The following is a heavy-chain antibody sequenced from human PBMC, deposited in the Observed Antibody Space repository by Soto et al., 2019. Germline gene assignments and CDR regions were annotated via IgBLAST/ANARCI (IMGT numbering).Heavy chain of an antibody. J-gene: IGHJ3*02. D-gene: IGHD3-22*01. CDR3: ARGAATKIIVVMYDACEI. V-gene: IGHV1-69*12. Sequence: QVQLVQSGAEVKKPGSSVKVSCKASGATLNTFINYGITWVRQAPGQGLEWMGGIIPVFGTANYAQKFQGRVTFSADESTRTAYMEQSSLRSEDTGVYYCARGAATKIIVVMYDACEIWGQGTMVSVSS. CDR2: IIPVFGTA. CDR1: GATLNTFINYG.